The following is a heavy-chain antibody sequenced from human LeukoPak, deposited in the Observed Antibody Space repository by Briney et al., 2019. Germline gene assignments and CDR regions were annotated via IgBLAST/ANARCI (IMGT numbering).Heavy chain of an antibody. D-gene: IGHD1-26*01. CDR1: GGSINSNGYY. V-gene: IGHV4-39*01. CDR2: INHSGST. J-gene: IGHJ4*02. CDR3: ARHRSGSYRPVYFDY. Sequence: SETLSLTCSVSGGSINSNGYYWSWIRQPPGKGLEWIGEINHSGSTNYNPSLKSRVTISVDTSKNQFSLKLSSVTAADTAVYYCARHRSGSYRPVYFDYWGQGTLVTVSS.